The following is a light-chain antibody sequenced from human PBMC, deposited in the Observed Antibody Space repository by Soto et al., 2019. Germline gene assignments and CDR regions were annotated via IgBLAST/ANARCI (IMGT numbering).Light chain of an antibody. CDR2: WAS. V-gene: IGKV4-1*01. Sequence: DIVMTQSPDSLAVSLGERATINCKSSQSVLYSSNNKNYLALYQQKPGQPPKLLLYWASTRESGVPDRFSGSGSATDFTLTISSLQAEDVAVYYCQQYYSTPRTFGQGTKVEIK. J-gene: IGKJ1*01. CDR3: QQYYSTPRT. CDR1: QSVLYSSNNKNY.